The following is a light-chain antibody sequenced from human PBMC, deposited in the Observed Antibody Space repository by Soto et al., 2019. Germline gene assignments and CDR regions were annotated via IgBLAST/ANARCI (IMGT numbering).Light chain of an antibody. Sequence: DIQLTQSPSSLSASVGDRVTITCRASQTIDTYSNWYQHKPGKAPKVLIYAASYLQSGVPSRFSGSGSGTEFTLTISSLQPDDFASYHCQQYKSYWTFGQGTKVDIK. J-gene: IGKJ1*01. CDR1: QTIDTY. CDR2: AAS. CDR3: QQYKSYWT. V-gene: IGKV1-9*01.